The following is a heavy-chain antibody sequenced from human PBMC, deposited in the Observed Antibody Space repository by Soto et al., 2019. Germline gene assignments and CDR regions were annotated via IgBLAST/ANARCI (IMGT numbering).Heavy chain of an antibody. V-gene: IGHV3-53*01. CDR3: ARDYYDSSGSHAFDI. D-gene: IGHD3-22*01. CDR2: IYSGGST. Sequence: GGSLRLSCAASGFTVSSNYMSWVRQAPGKGLEWVSVIYSGGSTYYADSVKGRFTISRDNSKNTLYLQMNSLRAEDTAVYYCARDYYDSSGSHAFDIWGQGTMVTVSS. CDR1: GFTVSSNY. J-gene: IGHJ3*02.